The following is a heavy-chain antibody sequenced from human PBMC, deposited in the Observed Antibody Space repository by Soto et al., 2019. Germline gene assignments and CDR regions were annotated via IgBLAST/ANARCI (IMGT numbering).Heavy chain of an antibody. D-gene: IGHD2-2*01. CDR1: GFTFSSYG. V-gene: IGHV3-33*01. J-gene: IGHJ4*02. CDR2: IWYDGSNK. Sequence: QVQLVESGGGVVQPGRSLRLSCAASGFTFSSYGMHWVRQAPGKGLEWVAVIWYDGSNKYYADSVKGRFTISRDNSKNTLYLQMNSLRAEDTAVYYCARGAEYEGGYYFDYWGQGTLVTVSS. CDR3: ARGAEYEGGYYFDY.